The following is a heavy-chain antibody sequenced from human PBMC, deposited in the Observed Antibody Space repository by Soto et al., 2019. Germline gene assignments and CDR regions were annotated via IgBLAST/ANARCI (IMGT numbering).Heavy chain of an antibody. J-gene: IGHJ4*02. Sequence: SETLSLTCTVSGGSISSYYWSWIRPPPGKGLEWIGYIYYSRSTNYNPSLKSRITISVDTSKNQFSLKLSFVTAAYTAFYYCACHGGRVLWFGELFIFDYWGQGTLVTVSS. CDR2: IYYSRST. V-gene: IGHV4-59*08. CDR3: ACHGGRVLWFGELFIFDY. D-gene: IGHD3-10*01. CDR1: GGSISSYY.